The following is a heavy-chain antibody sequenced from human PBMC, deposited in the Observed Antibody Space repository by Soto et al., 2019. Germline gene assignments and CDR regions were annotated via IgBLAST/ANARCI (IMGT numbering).Heavy chain of an antibody. Sequence: GGSLRLSCAASGFTFSSYSMNWVRQAPGKGLEWVSYISSSSSTIYYADSVKGRFTISRDNAKNSLYLQMNSLRDEDTAVYYCARTAFDFWSGRQQNYGRDVWGQGTTVTVSS. V-gene: IGHV3-48*02. D-gene: IGHD3-3*01. CDR1: GFTFSSYS. J-gene: IGHJ6*02. CDR3: ARTAFDFWSGRQQNYGRDV. CDR2: ISSSSSTI.